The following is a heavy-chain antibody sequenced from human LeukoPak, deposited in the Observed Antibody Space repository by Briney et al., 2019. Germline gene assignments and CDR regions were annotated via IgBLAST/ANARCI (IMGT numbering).Heavy chain of an antibody. CDR2: ISGRGCST. CDR3: AKRHYYDSSGYYYPMDY. J-gene: IGHJ4*02. CDR1: GFTFSIYA. V-gene: IGHV3-23*01. Sequence: GGSLRLSCAASGFTFSIYAMSWVRQAPGKELEWVSAISGRGCSTYYADSVKGRFTICRDNYKNTLYLQMKRLRAEDTVVYYCAKRHYYDSSGYYYPMDYWGQGTLVTVSS. D-gene: IGHD3-22*01.